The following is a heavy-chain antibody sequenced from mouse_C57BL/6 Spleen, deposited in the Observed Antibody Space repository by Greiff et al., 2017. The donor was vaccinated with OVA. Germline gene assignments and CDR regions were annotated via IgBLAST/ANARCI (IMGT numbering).Heavy chain of an antibody. J-gene: IGHJ4*01. Sequence: QVQLQQPGAELVKPGASVKLSCKASGYTFTSYWMQWVKQRPGQGLEWIGEIDPSDSYTNYNQKFKGKATLTVDTSSSTAYMQLSSLTSEDSAVYYCARNWYYGNRFYAMDYWGQGTSVTVSS. CDR3: ARNWYYGNRFYAMDY. D-gene: IGHD2-1*01. V-gene: IGHV1-50*01. CDR2: IDPSDSYT. CDR1: GYTFTSYW.